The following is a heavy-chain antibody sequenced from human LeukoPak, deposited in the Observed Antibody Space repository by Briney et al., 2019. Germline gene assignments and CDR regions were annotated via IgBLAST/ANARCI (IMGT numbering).Heavy chain of an antibody. V-gene: IGHV4-34*01. D-gene: IGHD1-1*01. CDR2: INHSGST. J-gene: IGHJ4*02. CDR3: ARATLQLERRPFDY. CDR1: GGSFNAYY. Sequence: PSETLSLTCAVYGGSFNAYYLSWIRQPPGKGLEWIGEINHSGSTNYNSSLKSRVTISVDTSKNQFSLKLSSVTAADTAIYYCARATLQLERRPFDYWGQGTLVTVSS.